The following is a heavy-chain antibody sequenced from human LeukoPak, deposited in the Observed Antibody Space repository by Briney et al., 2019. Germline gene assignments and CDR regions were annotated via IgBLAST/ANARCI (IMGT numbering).Heavy chain of an antibody. J-gene: IGHJ4*02. CDR1: GYTLTSYA. V-gene: IGHV7-4-1*02. CDR3: ARDVDFGGANPYYFDY. CDR2: INTNTGNP. D-gene: IGHD3-16*01. Sequence: ASVKVSCKASGYTLTSYAMNWVRQAPGQGLEWMGWINTNTGNPTYAQGFTGRFVFSLDTSVSTAYLQISSLKAEDTAVYYCARDVDFGGANPYYFDYWGQGTLVTVSS.